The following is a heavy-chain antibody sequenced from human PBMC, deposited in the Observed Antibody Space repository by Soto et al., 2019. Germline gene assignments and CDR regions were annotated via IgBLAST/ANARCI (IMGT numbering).Heavy chain of an antibody. CDR1: GYSISSGYY. J-gene: IGHJ6*02. D-gene: IGHD6-13*01. Sequence: SETLSLTCAVSGYSISSGYYWGWIRQPPGKWLELVGSIYHSGSTYYNPYLKSRVTISVDTSKNQFSLKLSSVTAADTAVYYCARDYSSSWFPGGYYYYYGMDVWGQGTTVTVSS. CDR2: IYHSGST. CDR3: ARDYSSSWFPGGYYYYYGMDV. V-gene: IGHV4-38-2*02.